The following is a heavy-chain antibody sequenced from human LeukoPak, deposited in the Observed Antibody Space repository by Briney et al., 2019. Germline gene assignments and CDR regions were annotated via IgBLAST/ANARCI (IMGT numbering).Heavy chain of an antibody. CDR1: GFTFSSHW. Sequence: GGSPRLSCAASGFTFSSHWMHWVRQAPGKGLVWVSRINTDGSSTSYADSVKGRFTISRDNAKNTLYLQMNSLRAEDTAVYYCAREGNYYYYYMDVWGKGTTVTVSS. V-gene: IGHV3-74*01. CDR3: AREGNYYYYYMDV. CDR2: INTDGSST. J-gene: IGHJ6*03.